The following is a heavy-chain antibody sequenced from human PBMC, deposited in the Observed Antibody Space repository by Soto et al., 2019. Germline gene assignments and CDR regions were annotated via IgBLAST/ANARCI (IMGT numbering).Heavy chain of an antibody. Sequence: QVQLVESGGGVVQPGRSLRLSCAASGFTFSSYAMHWVRQAPGKGLEWVAVTSYDGSNKYYADSGQGRLTITRDNSKNTRYVLMNSLRAEDTAVYYCARDKSAYSSGWPTRHFDYWGQGALVTVCS. CDR3: ARDKSAYSSGWPTRHFDY. V-gene: IGHV3-30-3*01. CDR1: GFTFSSYA. D-gene: IGHD6-19*01. CDR2: TSYDGSNK. J-gene: IGHJ4*02.